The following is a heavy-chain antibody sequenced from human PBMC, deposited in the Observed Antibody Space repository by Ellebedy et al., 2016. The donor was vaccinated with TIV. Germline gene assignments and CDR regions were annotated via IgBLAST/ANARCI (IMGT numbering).Heavy chain of an antibody. CDR3: VTQPEDIV. J-gene: IGHJ6*02. Sequence: GGSLRLSXAASGFTFSSYSMNWVRQAPGKGLEWVSYISSSSSTIYYADSVKGRFTISRDNPKNTLYLQMSSLRTEDTAVYYCVTQPEDIVWGQGTTVTVSS. CDR1: GFTFSSYS. V-gene: IGHV3-48*04. CDR2: ISSSSSTI. D-gene: IGHD1-14*01.